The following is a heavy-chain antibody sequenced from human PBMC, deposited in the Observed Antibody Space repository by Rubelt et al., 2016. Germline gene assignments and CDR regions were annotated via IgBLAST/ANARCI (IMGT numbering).Heavy chain of an antibody. V-gene: IGHV1-3*01. Sequence: SGAEVKKPGASVKVSCKASGYTFTSYAIHWVRQAPGQRLEWMGWINAGNGDTKYSQKFQGRVTITRDTSASTAYMELGSLRSEDTAVYYCAREGRYGDYFDYWGQGTLVTVSS. J-gene: IGHJ4*02. D-gene: IGHD4-17*01. CDR2: INAGNGDT. CDR1: GYTFTSYA. CDR3: AREGRYGDYFDY.